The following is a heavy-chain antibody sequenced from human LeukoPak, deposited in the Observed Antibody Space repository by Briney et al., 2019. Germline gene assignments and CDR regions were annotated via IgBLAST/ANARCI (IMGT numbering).Heavy chain of an antibody. CDR2: IYHSGST. D-gene: IGHD3-16*01. V-gene: IGHV4-30-4*03. J-gene: IGHJ5*02. CDR3: GGGGGGSYNWFDP. CDR1: GGSISSGDYY. Sequence: SETLSLTCTVSGGSISSGDYYWSWIRQPPGKGLEWIGYIYHSGSTYYNPSLKSRVTISVDRSKNQFSLKLSSVTAADTAVYYWGGGGGGSYNWFDPWGQGTLVTVSS.